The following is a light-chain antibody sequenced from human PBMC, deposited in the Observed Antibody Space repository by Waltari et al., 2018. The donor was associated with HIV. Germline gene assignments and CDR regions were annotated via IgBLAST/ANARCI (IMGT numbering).Light chain of an antibody. J-gene: IGLJ2*01. V-gene: IGLV2-14*01. CDR1: SSDVGGYNY. CDR2: AVS. Sequence: QSALTQPASVSGYPGQSITISCTGTSSDVGGYNYVSWYQQHPGKAPKLMIYAVSNRASGVSNRFSGSKSGNTASLVISGLQSEDEGDYYCSSYSRSGTLVFGGGTTLTVL. CDR3: SSYSRSGTLV.